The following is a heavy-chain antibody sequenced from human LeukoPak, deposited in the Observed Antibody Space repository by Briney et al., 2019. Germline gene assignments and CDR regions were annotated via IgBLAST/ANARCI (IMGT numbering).Heavy chain of an antibody. J-gene: IGHJ4*02. CDR3: ARGSHGNSGWVDY. Sequence: GRSLRLSCAASGFTFSSYGMHWVRQAPGKGLEWVAVISYDGSNKYYADSVKGRFTISRDNSKSTLYLQMNSLRAEDTAVYYCARGSHGNSGWVDYWGQGTLVTVSS. CDR2: ISYDGSNK. V-gene: IGHV3-30*03. D-gene: IGHD4-23*01. CDR1: GFTFSSYG.